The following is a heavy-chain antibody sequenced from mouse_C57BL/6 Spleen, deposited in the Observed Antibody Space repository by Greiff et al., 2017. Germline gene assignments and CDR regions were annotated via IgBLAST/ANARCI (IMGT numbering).Heavy chain of an antibody. Sequence: EVHLVESGGGLVKPGGSLKLSCAASGFTFSSYAMSWVRQTPEKRLEWVATISDGGSYTYYPDNVKGRFTISRDNAKNNLYLQMSHLKSEDTAMYYCAMLYGYDDYWGQGTTLTVSS. J-gene: IGHJ2*01. V-gene: IGHV5-4*01. CDR1: GFTFSSYA. CDR2: ISDGGSYT. CDR3: AMLYGYDDY. D-gene: IGHD2-2*01.